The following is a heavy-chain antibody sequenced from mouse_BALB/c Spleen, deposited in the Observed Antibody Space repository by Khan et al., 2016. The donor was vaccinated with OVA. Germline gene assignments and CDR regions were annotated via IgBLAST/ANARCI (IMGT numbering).Heavy chain of an antibody. CDR3: TRDGYSPWFAY. J-gene: IGHJ3*01. V-gene: IGHV14-1*02. CDR2: IDPENGNT. Sequence: MQLEESGAELVRPGALVKLSCKASGFNIKDYYIHWVKQRPEQGLEWIGGIDPENGNTIYDPKFQGKASITADTSSNTAYLQRSSLTSEDTAVYYCTRDGYSPWFAYWGQGTLVTVSA. D-gene: IGHD2-3*01. CDR1: GFNIKDYY.